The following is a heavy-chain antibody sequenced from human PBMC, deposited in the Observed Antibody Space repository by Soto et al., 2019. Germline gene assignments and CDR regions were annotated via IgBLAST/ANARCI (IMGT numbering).Heavy chain of an antibody. CDR1: GGSINNNNW. J-gene: IGHJ4*02. Sequence: SETLSLTCAVSGGSINNNNWWSWVRQPPGEGLEWIGEIFQSGSTNYNPSLKSRVTISLDISKNQFSLKLTSVTAADTAVYYCARGKGQLTVFDYWGQGTLVTVSS. CDR3: ARGKGQLTVFDY. CDR2: IFQSGST. D-gene: IGHD6-6*01. V-gene: IGHV4-4*02.